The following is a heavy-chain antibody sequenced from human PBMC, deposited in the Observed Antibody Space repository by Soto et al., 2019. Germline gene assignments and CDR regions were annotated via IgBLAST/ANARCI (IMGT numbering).Heavy chain of an antibody. CDR3: ARDLLVVVAATDYYYMDV. Sequence: EVQLVESGGGLVKPGGSLRLSCAASGFTFSSYSMNWVRQAPGKGLEWVSSISSSSSYIYYADSVKGRFTISRDNAKNSLYLQMNSLRAEDTAVYYCARDLLVVVAATDYYYMDVWGKGTTVTVSS. V-gene: IGHV3-21*01. CDR2: ISSSSSYI. D-gene: IGHD2-15*01. CDR1: GFTFSSYS. J-gene: IGHJ6*03.